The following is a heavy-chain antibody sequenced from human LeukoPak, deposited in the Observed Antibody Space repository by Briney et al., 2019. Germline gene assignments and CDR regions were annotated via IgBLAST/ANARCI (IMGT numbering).Heavy chain of an antibody. D-gene: IGHD5-18*01. CDR3: ARSDFGALLVDTAMDKYYYGMDV. CDR1: GFTVSSNY. CDR2: IYSGGST. V-gene: IGHV3-53*01. Sequence: GGSLRLSCAASGFTVSSNYMSWVRQAPGTGLEWVSVIYSGGSTYYADSVKGRFTISRDNSKNTLYLQMNSLRAEDTAVYYCARSDFGALLVDTAMDKYYYGMDVWDKGTTVTVSS. J-gene: IGHJ6*04.